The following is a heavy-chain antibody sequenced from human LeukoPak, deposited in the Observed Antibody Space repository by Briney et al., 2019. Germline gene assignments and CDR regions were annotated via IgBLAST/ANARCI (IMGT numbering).Heavy chain of an antibody. J-gene: IGHJ4*02. CDR2: IYYSGST. V-gene: IGHV4-39*07. Sequence: SETLSLTCTVSGGSISSSPYYWGWIRQPPGKGLEWIGSIYYSGSTYYNPSLKSRVTISVDTSKNQFSLKLSSVTAADTAVYYCARLEGGWQDYWGQGTLVTVSS. CDR1: GGSISSSPYY. D-gene: IGHD6-19*01. CDR3: ARLEGGWQDY.